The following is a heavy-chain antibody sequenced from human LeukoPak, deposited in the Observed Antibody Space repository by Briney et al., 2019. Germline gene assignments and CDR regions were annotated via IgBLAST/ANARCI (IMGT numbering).Heavy chain of an antibody. D-gene: IGHD5-18*01. CDR2: IYYSGST. J-gene: IGHJ4*02. Sequence: PSEALSLTCTVSGGSISSHYWSWIRQPPGKGLEWIGYIYYSGSTNYNPSLKSRVTISVDTSKNQFSLNLSSVTAADTAVYYCASGYSRDYFDYWGQGTLVTVSS. CDR3: ASGYSRDYFDY. V-gene: IGHV4-59*08. CDR1: GGSISSHY.